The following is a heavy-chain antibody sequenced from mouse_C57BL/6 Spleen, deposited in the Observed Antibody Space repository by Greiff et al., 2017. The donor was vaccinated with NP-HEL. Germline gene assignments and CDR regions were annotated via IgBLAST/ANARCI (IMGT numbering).Heavy chain of an antibody. V-gene: IGHV1-55*01. Sequence: QVQLQQPGAELVKPGASVKMSCKASGYTFTSYWITWVKQRPGQGLEWIGDIYPGSGSTNYNEKFKSKATLTVDTSSSTAYMQLSSLTSADSAFYYCARRIDYDYYYYAMDDWGQGTSVTVSS. CDR3: ARRIDYDYYYYAMDD. CDR1: GYTFTSYW. D-gene: IGHD2-4*01. CDR2: IYPGSGST. J-gene: IGHJ4*01.